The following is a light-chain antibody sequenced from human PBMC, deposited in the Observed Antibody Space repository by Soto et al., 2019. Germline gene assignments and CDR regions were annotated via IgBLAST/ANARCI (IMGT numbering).Light chain of an antibody. CDR3: QQYGGSRWT. V-gene: IGKV3-20*01. CDR2: GTS. J-gene: IGKJ1*01. Sequence: EIVLTQSPGTLSLSAGERATLSCRASQSISSSYLGWYQQKPGQAPRLLIYGTSSRATGVPDRFSGSGSGTDFTLIISRLEPEDFAVYYCQQYGGSRWTFGQGTRVDIK. CDR1: QSISSSY.